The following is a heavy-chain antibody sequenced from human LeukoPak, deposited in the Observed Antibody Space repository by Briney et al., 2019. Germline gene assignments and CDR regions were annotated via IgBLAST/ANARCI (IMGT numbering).Heavy chain of an antibody. Sequence: ASVKISCKVSGYTFTDYYMHWVQQAPGKGLEWMGLVDPEDGETIYAEKFQGRVTITADTSTDTAYMELSSLRSEDTAVYYCAREVSSIAAHDAFDIWGQGTMVTVSS. CDR2: VDPEDGET. CDR1: GYTFTDYY. CDR3: AREVSSIAAHDAFDI. D-gene: IGHD6-6*01. J-gene: IGHJ3*02. V-gene: IGHV1-69-2*01.